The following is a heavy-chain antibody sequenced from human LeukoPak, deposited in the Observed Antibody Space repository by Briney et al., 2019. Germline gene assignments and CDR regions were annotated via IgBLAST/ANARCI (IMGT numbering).Heavy chain of an antibody. D-gene: IGHD3-10*01. Sequence: SETLSLTCSVSGGSFSNNFWSWVRQPAGKGLEWIGRIYPSGNTNYNPSLKSRVTLSVDTSKTQFSLNLSSVTAADTAVYYCAREDSGSYYNYYYFYMDVWGKGTTVTISS. CDR3: AREDSGSYYNYYYFYMDV. CDR1: GGSFSNNF. J-gene: IGHJ6*03. V-gene: IGHV4-4*07. CDR2: IYPSGNT.